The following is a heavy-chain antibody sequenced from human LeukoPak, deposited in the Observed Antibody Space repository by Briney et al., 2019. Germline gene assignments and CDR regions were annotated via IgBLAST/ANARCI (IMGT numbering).Heavy chain of an antibody. D-gene: IGHD4-17*01. CDR2: ISGSGGST. CDR3: ARDQSVTNHYYGMDV. CDR1: GFTFSSYA. J-gene: IGHJ6*02. Sequence: GGSLRLSCAASGFTFSSYAMSWVRQAPGKGLEWVSAISGSGGSTYYADSVKGRFTISRDNSKNTLYLQMNSLRAEDTAIYYCARDQSVTNHYYGMDVWGQGTTVTVSS. V-gene: IGHV3-23*01.